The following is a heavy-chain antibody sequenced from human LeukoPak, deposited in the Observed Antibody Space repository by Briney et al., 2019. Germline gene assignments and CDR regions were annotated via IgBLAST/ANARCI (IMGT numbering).Heavy chain of an antibody. J-gene: IGHJ4*02. CDR3: ARGPHTGVNYYDSSGYYY. V-gene: IGHV4-34*01. D-gene: IGHD3-22*01. CDR1: GGSFSGYY. Sequence: PSETLSLTCAVYGGSFSGYYWSWIRQPPGKGLEWIGETTHSGSTNYNPSLKSRVTISVDTSKNQFSLKLSSVTAADTAVYYCARGPHTGVNYYDSSGYYYWGQGTLVTVSS. CDR2: TTHSGST.